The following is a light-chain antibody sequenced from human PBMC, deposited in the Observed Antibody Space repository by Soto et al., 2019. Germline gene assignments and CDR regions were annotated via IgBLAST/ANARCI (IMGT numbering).Light chain of an antibody. V-gene: IGLV2-14*01. CDR1: SSDVGNYNY. J-gene: IGLJ1*01. CDR2: MVS. Sequence: QSALTQPASVSGSPGQSITISCTGTSSDVGNYNYVSWYQQYPGRVPKLLIYMVSNRASGVSNRFSGSKSGNTASLTISGLQAEGEADYFCTSPTPGSLYVFGTGTKGTVL. CDR3: TSPTPGSLYV.